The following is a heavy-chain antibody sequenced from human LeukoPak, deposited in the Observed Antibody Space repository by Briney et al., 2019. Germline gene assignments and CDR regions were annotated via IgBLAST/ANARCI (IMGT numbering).Heavy chain of an antibody. CDR3: ARHKTGGTYPLDY. J-gene: IGHJ4*02. CDR2: IYYSGST. CDR1: GGSISSYY. Sequence: PSETLSLTCTVPGGSISSYYWSWIRQPPGKGLEWIGHIYYSGSTTYSPSLKSRVTSSLDASKNQFSLKLSSVTAADTAVYYCARHKTGGTYPLDYWGQGTLVTVSS. D-gene: IGHD1-26*01. V-gene: IGHV4-59*08.